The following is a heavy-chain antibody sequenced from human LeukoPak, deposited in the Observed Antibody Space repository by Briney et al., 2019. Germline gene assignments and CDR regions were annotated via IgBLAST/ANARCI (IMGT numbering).Heavy chain of an antibody. CDR3: ARDRSGSLDAFDI. CDR2: IWYDGSNK. V-gene: IGHV3-33*08. J-gene: IGHJ3*02. D-gene: IGHD1-26*01. CDR1: GFTFSSHG. Sequence: PGRSLRLSCAASGFTFSSHGMHWVRQAPGKGLEWVAVIWYDGSNKYYADSVKVRFTISRDNSKNTLYLQMNSLRAEDTAVYYCARDRSGSLDAFDIWGQGTMVTVSS.